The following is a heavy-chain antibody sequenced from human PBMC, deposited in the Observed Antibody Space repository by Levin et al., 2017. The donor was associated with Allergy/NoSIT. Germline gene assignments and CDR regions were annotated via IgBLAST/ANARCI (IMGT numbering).Heavy chain of an antibody. CDR2: INPRDGTT. Sequence: ASVKVSCKTSGYTFTSFYIHWVRLAPGQGLEWLGIINPRDGTTAYAQKFQGRVAMTRDTSTSTVYMELNRLRSEDTAVYYCATARGDTAMYHWGQGTLVTVSS. V-gene: IGHV1-46*01. CDR3: ATARGDTAMYH. CDR1: GYTFTSFY. D-gene: IGHD5-18*01. J-gene: IGHJ5*02.